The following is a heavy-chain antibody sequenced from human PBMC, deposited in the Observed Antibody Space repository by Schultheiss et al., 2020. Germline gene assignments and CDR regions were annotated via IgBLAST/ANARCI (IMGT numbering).Heavy chain of an antibody. CDR2: TYYRSKWYN. V-gene: IGHV6-1*01. CDR1: GDSVSSNSAA. Sequence: SQTLSLTCAISGDSVSSNSAAWNWIRQSPSRGLEWLGRTYYRSKWYNDYAVSVKSRITINPDTSKNQFSLKLSSVTAADTAVYYCARADIAYSSGWNFDYWGQGTLVTVSS. D-gene: IGHD6-19*01. CDR3: ARADIAYSSGWNFDY. J-gene: IGHJ4*02.